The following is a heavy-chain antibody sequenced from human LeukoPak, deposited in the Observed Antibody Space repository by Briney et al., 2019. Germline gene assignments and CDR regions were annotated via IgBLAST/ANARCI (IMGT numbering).Heavy chain of an antibody. D-gene: IGHD3-10*01. Sequence: SETLSLTCAVYGGSFSGYYWSWIRQPPGKGLEWIGEINHSGSTNYNPSLKSRVTISVDTSKNQFSLKLSSVTAADTAAYYCARANRNVRGVMKLDYWGQGTLVTVSS. CDR3: ARANRNVRGVMKLDY. CDR2: INHSGST. V-gene: IGHV4-34*01. J-gene: IGHJ4*02. CDR1: GGSFSGYY.